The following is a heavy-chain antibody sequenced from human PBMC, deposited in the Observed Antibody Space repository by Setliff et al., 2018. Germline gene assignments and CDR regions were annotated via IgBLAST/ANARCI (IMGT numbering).Heavy chain of an antibody. J-gene: IGHJ5*02. D-gene: IGHD3-10*01. CDR1: GFTFSSYA. CDR2: ISGSGGST. Sequence: GSLKISCAASGFTFSSYAMSWVRQAPGKGLEWVSAISGSGGSTYYADSVKGRFTISRDNSKNTLYLQMNSLRAEDTAVYYCAKNGFGVVALGVNNWFDPWGQGTLVTVSS. V-gene: IGHV3-23*01. CDR3: AKNGFGVVALGVNNWFDP.